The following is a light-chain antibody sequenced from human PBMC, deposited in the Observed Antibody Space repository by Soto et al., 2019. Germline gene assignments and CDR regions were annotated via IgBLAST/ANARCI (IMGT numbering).Light chain of an antibody. CDR2: GAS. Sequence: EIVMTQSPATLSVSPGERATLSCRASQSVSSNLAWYQQKPGQAPSLLIYGASTRATGIPARFSGSGSGTEFTLTIRSLQSEDFAVYYCQQYNDWPPCTFGQGTKVEIK. J-gene: IGKJ1*01. V-gene: IGKV3-15*01. CDR1: QSVSSN. CDR3: QQYNDWPPCT.